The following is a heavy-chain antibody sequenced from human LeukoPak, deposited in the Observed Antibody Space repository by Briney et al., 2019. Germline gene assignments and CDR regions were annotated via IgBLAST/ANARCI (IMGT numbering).Heavy chain of an antibody. J-gene: IGHJ4*02. CDR1: GYTFASYG. D-gene: IGHD6-13*01. CDR3: ARAQYSSSWPKFDY. Sequence: ASVKVSCKASGYTFASYGISWVRQAPGQGLEWMGWISAYNGNTNYAQKLQVRVTMTTDTSTSTAYMELRSLRSDDTAVYYCARAQYSSSWPKFDYWGQGTLVTVSS. V-gene: IGHV1-18*01. CDR2: ISAYNGNT.